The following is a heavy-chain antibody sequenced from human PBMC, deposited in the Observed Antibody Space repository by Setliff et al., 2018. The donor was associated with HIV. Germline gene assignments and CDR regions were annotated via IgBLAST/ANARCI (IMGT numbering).Heavy chain of an antibody. CDR2: INWNSGSI. V-gene: IGHV3-9*01. Sequence: GGSLRLSCVGSGFTFEDYAMHWVRQAPGKGLEWVSGINWNSGSIGYADSVMGRFTISRDNAKNSVYLQMKSLKTEDTALYYCVKGDCTSSSCELVYWGQGTLVTVSS. CDR3: VKGDCTSSSCELVY. CDR1: GFTFEDYA. J-gene: IGHJ4*02. D-gene: IGHD2-2*01.